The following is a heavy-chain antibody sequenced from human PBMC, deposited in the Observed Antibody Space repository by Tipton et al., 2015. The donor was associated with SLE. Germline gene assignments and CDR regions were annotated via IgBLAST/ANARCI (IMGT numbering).Heavy chain of an antibody. Sequence: SLRLSCAASGFTFDDYAMHWVRQAPGKGLEWVSSISWNSGSIVYADSVKGRFTISRDNAKNSLYLQMNSLRPEDTAVYFCARVRRARGAFDIWGQGTIITVSS. V-gene: IGHV3-9*01. D-gene: IGHD3-10*01. CDR1: GFTFDDYA. J-gene: IGHJ3*02. CDR2: ISWNSGSI. CDR3: ARVRRARGAFDI.